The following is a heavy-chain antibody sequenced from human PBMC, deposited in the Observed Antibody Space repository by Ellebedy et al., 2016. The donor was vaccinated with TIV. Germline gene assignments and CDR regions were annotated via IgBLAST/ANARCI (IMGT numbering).Heavy chain of an antibody. V-gene: IGHV3-49*04. CDR2: IRSKAYGGTK. D-gene: IGHD6-13*01. CDR3: TRDLTTLAAAGTGIYYYTMDV. Sequence: GGSLRLSXTASGFTFGGYAMSWVRQVPGKGLEWVSFIRSKAYGGTKEYAASVKGRFTISRDDSKSIAYLQMNSLKAEDTAVYYCTRDLTTLAAAGTGIYYYTMDVWGQGTTVTVSS. J-gene: IGHJ6*02. CDR1: GFTFGGYA.